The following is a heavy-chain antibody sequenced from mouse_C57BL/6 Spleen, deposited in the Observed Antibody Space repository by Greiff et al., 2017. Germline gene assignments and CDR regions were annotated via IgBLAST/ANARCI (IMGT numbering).Heavy chain of an antibody. D-gene: IGHD2-1*01. V-gene: IGHV1-9*01. CDR2: ILPGSGST. CDR1: GYTFTGYW. CDR3: ATGGYGNYSGPFDY. Sequence: VKLQQSGAELMKPGASVKLSCKATGYTFTGYWIEWVKQRPGHGLEWIGEILPGSGSTNYNEKFKGKATFTADTSSNTAYMQLSSLTTEGSAIYYCATGGYGNYSGPFDYWGQGTTLTVSS. J-gene: IGHJ2*01.